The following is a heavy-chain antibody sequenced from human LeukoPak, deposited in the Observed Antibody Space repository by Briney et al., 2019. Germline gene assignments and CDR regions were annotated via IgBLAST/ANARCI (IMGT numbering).Heavy chain of an antibody. CDR1: GFTFSNYA. D-gene: IGHD6-13*01. CDR2: ISGSGGST. V-gene: IGHV3-23*01. Sequence: PGGSLRLSCAASGFTFSNYAMTWVRQAPGKGLEWVSAISGSGGSTYYADSVKGRFTISRDNSKNTLYLQMNSLRAEDTAVYYCAKGSNIAAAGTLIDYWGQGTLVTVSS. J-gene: IGHJ4*02. CDR3: AKGSNIAAAGTLIDY.